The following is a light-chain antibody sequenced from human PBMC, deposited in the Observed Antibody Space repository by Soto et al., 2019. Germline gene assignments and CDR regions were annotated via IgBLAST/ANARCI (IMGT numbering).Light chain of an antibody. J-gene: IGKJ2*01. CDR1: QSLLHSNAYNY. CDR2: LGS. V-gene: IGKV2-28*01. CDR3: MQALQTPYT. Sequence: DIVMTQSPLSLPVTPGEPASFSCRSSQSLLHSNAYNYLDWYLQKPGQSPQLLIYLGSNRASGVPDRFSGSGSGTDCTLKSSRVEAEDVGVYYCMQALQTPYTFGQGTKLEIK.